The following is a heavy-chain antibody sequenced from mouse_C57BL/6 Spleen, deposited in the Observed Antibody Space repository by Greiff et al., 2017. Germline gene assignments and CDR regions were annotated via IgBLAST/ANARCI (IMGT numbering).Heavy chain of an antibody. CDR1: GFNIKDYY. J-gene: IGHJ3*01. V-gene: IGHV14-2*01. D-gene: IGHD2-4*01. Sequence: VQLQQSGAELVKPGASVKLSCTASGFNIKDYYMHWVKQRTEQGLEWIGRIDPEDGETKYAPKFQGKATITADTSSNTAYLQLSSLTSEDTAVYYCAAGGYYDYFWFAYWGQGTLVTVSA. CDR2: IDPEDGET. CDR3: AAGGYYDYFWFAY.